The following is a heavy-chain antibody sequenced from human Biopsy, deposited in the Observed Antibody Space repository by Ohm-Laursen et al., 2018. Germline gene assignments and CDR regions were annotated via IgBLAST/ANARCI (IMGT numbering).Heavy chain of an antibody. CDR1: PFIFSDYY. D-gene: IGHD3-16*01. J-gene: IGHJ4*02. CDR2: INSVGTI. CDR3: ARSVGIMAAPIDY. V-gene: IGHV3-11*01. Sequence: SLRLSCTAPPFIFSDYYMSWIRQAPGKGLEWVSNINSVGTIYYADSVRGRFTISRDNAKNSLYLQMNSLRVEDTAVYYCARSVGIMAAPIDYWGQGTLVTVSS.